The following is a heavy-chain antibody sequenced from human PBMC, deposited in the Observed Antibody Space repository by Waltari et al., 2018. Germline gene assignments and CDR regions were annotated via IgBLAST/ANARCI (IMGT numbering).Heavy chain of an antibody. V-gene: IGHV1-3*01. CDR1: GYIFSNYA. Sequence: QAQLVQSGAEVKKPGAPVRVSCKASGYIFSNYAIHWVRQAPGQGLEWMGGINAGNGYTQYSQKFHGRVTITRDTSASTAYMEMGSQRSEDTAVFYCARSRADLIDVDYGMDVWGQGTTVTVSS. J-gene: IGHJ6*02. CDR3: ARSRADLIDVDYGMDV. CDR2: INAGNGYT. D-gene: IGHD3-10*02.